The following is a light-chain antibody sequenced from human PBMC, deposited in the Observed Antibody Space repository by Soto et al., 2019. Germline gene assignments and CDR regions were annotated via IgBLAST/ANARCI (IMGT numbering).Light chain of an antibody. J-gene: IGKJ5*01. Sequence: EIVITQSPATLSLSRVERATLSCRASQSVSSNLAWYQQKPGQAPRLLIYDASNRATGIPDRFSGSASGTDFTLTINRLETEDFAVYYCQLYGISPHFGQGTRLEIK. CDR2: DAS. V-gene: IGKV3-20*01. CDR3: QLYGISPH. CDR1: QSVSSN.